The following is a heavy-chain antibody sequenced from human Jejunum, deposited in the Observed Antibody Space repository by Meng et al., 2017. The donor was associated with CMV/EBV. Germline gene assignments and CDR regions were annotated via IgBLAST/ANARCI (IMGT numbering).Heavy chain of an antibody. D-gene: IGHD3-22*01. CDR3: ARDTSPTYYYDSRSYDS. CDR1: TFSGYN. J-gene: IGHJ4*02. CDR2: ISSSSTYI. V-gene: IGHV3-21*01. Sequence: TFSGYNMYWVRQAPGKGLEWISSISSSSTYIYYADSVKGRFTMSRDNAKSSLYLQMNNLRVEDTAVYYCARDTSPTYYYDSRSYDSWGQGTLVTVSS.